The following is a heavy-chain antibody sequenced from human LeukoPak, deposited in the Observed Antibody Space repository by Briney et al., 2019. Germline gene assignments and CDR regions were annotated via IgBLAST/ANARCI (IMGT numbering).Heavy chain of an antibody. Sequence: PGGSLRLSCAASGFTFSRFWMSWVRQAPGTGLEWVGNIKPDGSEKYYMDSVKGRFTISRDNAKNSLYLQMNSLRAEDTAVYYCAREKYGSGSYGYYYYMDVWGKGTTVTVSS. J-gene: IGHJ6*03. D-gene: IGHD3-10*01. CDR1: GFTFSRFW. CDR2: IKPDGSEK. CDR3: AREKYGSGSYGYYYYMDV. V-gene: IGHV3-7*01.